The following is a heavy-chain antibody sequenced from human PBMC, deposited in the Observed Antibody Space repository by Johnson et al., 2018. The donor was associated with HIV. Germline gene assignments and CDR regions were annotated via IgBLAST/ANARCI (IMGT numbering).Heavy chain of an antibody. Sequence: VQLVESGGGLIQPGGSLRLSCEASGFTFSSYAMNWVRQAPGKGLEWVSAISGRGGSTYYADSVKGRFTISRDNSKNTLYLQMNSLRAEDTALYYCVRGIVVVVAAGRADAFDIWGQGTMVTVSS. CDR3: VRGIVVVVAAGRADAFDI. CDR2: ISGRGGST. CDR1: GFTFSSYA. J-gene: IGHJ3*02. V-gene: IGHV3-23*04. D-gene: IGHD2-15*01.